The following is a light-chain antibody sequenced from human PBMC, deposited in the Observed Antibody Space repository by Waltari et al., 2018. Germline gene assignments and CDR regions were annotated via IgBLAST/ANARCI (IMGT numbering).Light chain of an antibody. CDR1: SSDIGGYDY. CDR3: SSYGGSNNLV. Sequence: QSALTQPPSASGSPGQSVTISCTGTSSDIGGYDYVSWYQQHPGKAPKVLIYDVSKRPTVVPDLFSGSKSGHTASLTVSGLQAEDEADYYCSSYGGSNNLVFGGGTKLTVL. CDR2: DVS. V-gene: IGLV2-8*01. J-gene: IGLJ3*02.